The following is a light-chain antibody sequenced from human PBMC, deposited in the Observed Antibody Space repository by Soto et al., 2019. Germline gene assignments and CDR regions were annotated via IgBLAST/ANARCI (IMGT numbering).Light chain of an antibody. CDR2: AAS. V-gene: IGKV1-39*01. J-gene: IGKJ4*01. CDR3: QQSYSTPLT. CDR1: QSISSW. Sequence: DIQITQSPSTLSASVGDRVTISFRASQSISSWLAWYQQKPGKAPKLLXYAASSLQSGVPSRFSGSGSGTDFTLTISSLKTEDFATYDCQQSYSTPLTFGGGTKVDIK.